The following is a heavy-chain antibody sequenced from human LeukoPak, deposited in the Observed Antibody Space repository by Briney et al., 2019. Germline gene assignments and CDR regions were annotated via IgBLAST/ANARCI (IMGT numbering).Heavy chain of an antibody. J-gene: IGHJ4*02. Sequence: TGGSLRLSCAASGFTFSSYWMSWVRQAPGKGLEWVANIKQDGSEKYYVDSVKGRFTISRDNAKNSLYLQMNSLRAEDTAVYYCARVRITIFGVAKRYFDYWGQGTLVTVSS. D-gene: IGHD3-3*01. V-gene: IGHV3-7*01. CDR3: ARVRITIFGVAKRYFDY. CDR2: IKQDGSEK. CDR1: GFTFSSYW.